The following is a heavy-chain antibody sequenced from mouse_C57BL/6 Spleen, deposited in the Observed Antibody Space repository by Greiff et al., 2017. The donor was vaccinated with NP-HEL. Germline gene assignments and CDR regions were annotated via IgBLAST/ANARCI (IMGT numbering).Heavy chain of an antibody. CDR3: TKGDGYCRFAY. CDR1: GFTFSSYA. D-gene: IGHD2-3*01. Sequence: EVQLVESGEGLVKPGGSLKLSCAASGFTFSSYAMSWVRQTPEKRLEWVAYISSGGDYIYYADTVKGRFTISRDNARNTPYLQMSSLKSEDTAKYYCTKGDGYCRFAYWGQGTLVTVSA. V-gene: IGHV5-9-1*02. J-gene: IGHJ3*01. CDR2: ISSGGDYI.